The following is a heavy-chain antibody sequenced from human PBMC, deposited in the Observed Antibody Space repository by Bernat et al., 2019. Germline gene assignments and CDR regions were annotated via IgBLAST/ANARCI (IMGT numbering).Heavy chain of an antibody. CDR3: ARAGYCSGGSCYSGHEWFDP. J-gene: IGHJ5*02. CDR1: GFTFDDYG. Sequence: EVQLVESGGGVVRPGGSLRLSCAASGFTFDDYGMSWVRQVPGKGLEWVSGINWNGGSTGYADSLKGRFTISRDNAKNSLYLQMNSLRAEDTALYYWARAGYCSGGSCYSGHEWFDPWGQGTLVTVSS. D-gene: IGHD2-15*01. V-gene: IGHV3-20*04. CDR2: INWNGGST.